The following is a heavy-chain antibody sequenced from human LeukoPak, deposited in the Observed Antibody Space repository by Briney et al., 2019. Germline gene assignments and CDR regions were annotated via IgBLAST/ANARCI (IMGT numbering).Heavy chain of an antibody. Sequence: PSETLSLTCTVSGGSISSSSYYWGWIRQPPGKGLEWIGSIYYSGSTYCNPSLKSRVTISVDTSKNQFSLKLSSVTAADTAVYYCARLTSSGWQDYWGQGTLVTVSS. CDR2: IYYSGST. CDR1: GGSISSSSYY. CDR3: ARLTSSGWQDY. V-gene: IGHV4-39*01. D-gene: IGHD6-19*01. J-gene: IGHJ4*02.